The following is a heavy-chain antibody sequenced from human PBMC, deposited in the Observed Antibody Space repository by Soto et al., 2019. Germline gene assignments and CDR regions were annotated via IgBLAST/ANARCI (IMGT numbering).Heavy chain of an antibody. CDR3: SKDTLEVDLYMVA. CDR1: AFTFSNYA. CDR2: IRGSATTT. J-gene: IGHJ6*03. D-gene: IGHD2-15*01. Sequence: LRLPYVASAFTFSNYAMSWVRQAPWKGLEWVSVIRGSATTTYYADSVKGRFTISRDNSKNTLYLQMNRLRVEDTAIYFCSKDTLEVDLYMVARGEATTITVS. V-gene: IGHV3-23*01.